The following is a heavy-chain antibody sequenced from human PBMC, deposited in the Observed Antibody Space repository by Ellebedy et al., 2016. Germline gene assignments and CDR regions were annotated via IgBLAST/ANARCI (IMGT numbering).Heavy chain of an antibody. V-gene: IGHV3-23*01. Sequence: GESLKISXATSGFTFSNYFMSWVRQAPGKGLEWVSTISGGGDNTYYADSVQGRFTISRDNFRNTLHLQMNNLRGEDTAVYYCRQGHYADYWGQGTLVTVSS. CDR3: RQGHYADY. CDR1: GFTFSNYF. D-gene: IGHD2-2*01. J-gene: IGHJ4*02. CDR2: ISGGGDNT.